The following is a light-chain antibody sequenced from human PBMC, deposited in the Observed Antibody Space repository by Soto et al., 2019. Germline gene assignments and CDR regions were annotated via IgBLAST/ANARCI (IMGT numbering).Light chain of an antibody. J-gene: IGKJ1*01. Sequence: EIVLTQSEATLSLSLGERATLSCRASQTVACRYLAWFQKKPGQTPRLLIYGASTRAAGVPDRFSGSGSGTDFSLTINRLEPEDFAVYYCLQYVSSPWTFGQGTKVEV. V-gene: IGKV3-20*01. CDR1: QTVACRY. CDR3: LQYVSSPWT. CDR2: GAS.